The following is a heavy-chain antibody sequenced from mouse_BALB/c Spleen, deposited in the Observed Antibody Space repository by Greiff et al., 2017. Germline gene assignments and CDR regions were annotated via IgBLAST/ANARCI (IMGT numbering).Heavy chain of an antibody. Sequence: EVMLVESGPGLVKPSQSLSLTCTVTGYSITSDYAWNWIRQFPGNKLEWMGYISYSGSTSYNPSLKSRISITRDTSKNQFFLQLNSVTTEDTATYYCAAYYGNYGFAYWGQGTLVTVSA. V-gene: IGHV3-2*02. CDR1: GYSITSDYA. D-gene: IGHD2-10*01. CDR3: AAYYGNYGFAY. J-gene: IGHJ3*01. CDR2: ISYSGST.